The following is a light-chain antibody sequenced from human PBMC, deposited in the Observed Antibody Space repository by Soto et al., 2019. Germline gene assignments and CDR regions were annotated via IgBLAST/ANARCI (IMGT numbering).Light chain of an antibody. CDR3: QQYNEWPLT. Sequence: EIVMTQSPATLSVSPGEKATLSCRPSESWGNNLAWYRQKFGQAPRLLLYHASPRATGIPARFSGSGSGTELTLTISSLQSEDFALYYCQQYNEWPLTFGGGTKVEIK. CDR1: ESWGNN. J-gene: IGKJ4*01. V-gene: IGKV3-15*01. CDR2: HAS.